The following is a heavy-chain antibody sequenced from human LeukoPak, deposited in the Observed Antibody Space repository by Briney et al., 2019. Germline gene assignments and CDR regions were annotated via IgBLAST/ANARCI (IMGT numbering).Heavy chain of an antibody. V-gene: IGHV3-30-3*01. Sequence: PGRSLRLSCAASGFTFSSYAMHWVRQAPGKGLEWVAVISYNGSNKYYADSVKGRFTISRDNSKNTLYLQMNSLRAEDTAVYYCAKDLGVYYDSSGYFWGQGTLVTVSS. D-gene: IGHD3-22*01. CDR1: GFTFSSYA. CDR3: AKDLGVYYDSSGYF. J-gene: IGHJ4*02. CDR2: ISYNGSNK.